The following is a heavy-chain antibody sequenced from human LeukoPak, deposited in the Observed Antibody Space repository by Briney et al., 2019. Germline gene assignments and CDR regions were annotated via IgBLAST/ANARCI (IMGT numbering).Heavy chain of an antibody. Sequence: GGSLRLSCTSSGFTLSSYSMNWVRQAPGKGLEWVALIWYDGNKKYYADSVKGRFTISRDNSKNTLYLQMNSLRAEDTAVYYCARDLSRWGSHYYYYYGMDVWGQGTTVTVSS. CDR2: IWYDGNKK. J-gene: IGHJ6*02. CDR1: GFTLSSYS. D-gene: IGHD3-16*01. CDR3: ARDLSRWGSHYYYYYGMDV. V-gene: IGHV3-33*08.